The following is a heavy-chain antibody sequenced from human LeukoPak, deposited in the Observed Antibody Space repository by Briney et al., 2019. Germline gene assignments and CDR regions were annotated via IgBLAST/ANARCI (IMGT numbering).Heavy chain of an antibody. J-gene: IGHJ4*02. CDR1: GFTFSSYA. CDR2: ISGSGGST. D-gene: IGHD1-26*01. Sequence: GGSLRLSCAASGFTFSSYAMSWVRQAPGKGLEWVSAISGSGGSTYYADSVKGRFTISRDNSKNMLYLQMNSLRAEDTAVYYCARDLTPGGSYFGYWGQGTLVTVSS. V-gene: IGHV3-23*01. CDR3: ARDLTPGGSYFGY.